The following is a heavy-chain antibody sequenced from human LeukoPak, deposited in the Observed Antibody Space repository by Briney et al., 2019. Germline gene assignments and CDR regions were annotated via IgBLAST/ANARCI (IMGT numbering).Heavy chain of an antibody. Sequence: ASVTVSCKASGYTFTSYAMHWVRQAPGQRLEWMGWINAGNGNTKYSQEFQGRVTITRDTSASTAYMELSSLRSEDMAVYYCAMGIAVAGSFDYWGQGTLVTVSS. CDR2: INAGNGNT. D-gene: IGHD6-19*01. CDR1: GYTFTSYA. V-gene: IGHV1-3*03. J-gene: IGHJ4*02. CDR3: AMGIAVAGSFDY.